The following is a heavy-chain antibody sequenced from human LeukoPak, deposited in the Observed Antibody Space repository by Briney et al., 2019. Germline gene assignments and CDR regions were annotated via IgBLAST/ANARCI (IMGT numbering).Heavy chain of an antibody. V-gene: IGHV3-21*01. CDR1: GFTFSSYS. J-gene: IGHJ4*02. Sequence: GGSLRLSCAASGFTFSSYSMNWVRQAPGKGLEWVSSISSSSSYIYYADSVKGRFTISRDNAKNSLYLQMNSLRAEDTAVYYCARDVGSGYEGVDYWGEGTLVTVSS. CDR3: ARDVGSGYEGVDY. CDR2: ISSSSSYI. D-gene: IGHD6-13*01.